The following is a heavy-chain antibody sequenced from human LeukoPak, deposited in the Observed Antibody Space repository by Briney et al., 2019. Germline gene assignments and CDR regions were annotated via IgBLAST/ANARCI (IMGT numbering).Heavy chain of an antibody. J-gene: IGHJ3*02. V-gene: IGHV1-2*02. CDR2: INPNSGGT. D-gene: IGHD2-21*01. CDR1: GYTFTGYY. CDR3: ARPLTGMYCGGDCYSGAFDI. Sequence: GVSVKVSCKASGYTFTGYYMHWVRQAPGQGLEWMGWINPNSGGTNYAQKFQGRVTMTRDTSISTAYMELSRLRSDDTAVYYCARPLTGMYCGGDCYSGAFDIWGQGTMVTVSS.